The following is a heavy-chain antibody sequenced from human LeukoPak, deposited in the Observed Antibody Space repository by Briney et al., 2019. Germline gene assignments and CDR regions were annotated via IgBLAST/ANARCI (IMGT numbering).Heavy chain of an antibody. J-gene: IGHJ4*02. CDR1: GGTFSSYA. D-gene: IGHD5-18*01. CDR3: ARVGYSYGYSDY. Sequence: GASVKVSCKASGGTFSSYAIGWVRQAPGQGLEWMGGIIPIFGTANYAQKFQGRVTITADESTSTAYMELSSLRSEDTAVYYCARVGYSYGYSDYWGQGTLVTVSS. V-gene: IGHV1-69*13. CDR2: IIPIFGTA.